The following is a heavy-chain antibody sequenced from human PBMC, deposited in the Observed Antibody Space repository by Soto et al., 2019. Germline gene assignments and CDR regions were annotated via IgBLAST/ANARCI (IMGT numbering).Heavy chain of an antibody. CDR2: SYYSGST. CDR3: DSPENLHGDYVY. Sequence: SETLSLTSTGAGGSISSYDRSWSRQPPEKGVEWIGYSYYSGSTNYKPTLKSRVTMTGDTSKNQFSLKLSTVTAADTAVYYCDSPENLHGDYVYWGQGTLVAVSS. D-gene: IGHD4-17*01. V-gene: IGHV4-59*08. CDR1: GGSISSYD. J-gene: IGHJ1*01.